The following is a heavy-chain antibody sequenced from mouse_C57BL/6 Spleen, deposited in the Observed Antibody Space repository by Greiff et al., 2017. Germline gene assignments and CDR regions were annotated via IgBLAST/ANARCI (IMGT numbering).Heavy chain of an antibody. CDR1: GYTFTSYV. D-gene: IGHD2-1*01. J-gene: IGHJ2*01. CDR3: ARLGGNYDFDY. V-gene: IGHV1-14*01. CDR2: IYPYNDGT. Sequence: EVQLKQSGPELVKPGASVKMSCKASGYTFTSYVMHWVKQKPGQGLEWIGYIYPYNDGTKYNEKFKGKATLTSDKSSSTAYMELSSLTSEDSAVYYCARLGGNYDFDYWGQGTTLTVSS.